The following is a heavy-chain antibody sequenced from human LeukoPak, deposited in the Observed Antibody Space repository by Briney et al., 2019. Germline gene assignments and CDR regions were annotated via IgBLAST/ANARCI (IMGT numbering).Heavy chain of an antibody. CDR3: AKDGIFYYESRGYDASSSYY. J-gene: IGHJ4*02. CDR2: ISGSGDTT. CDR1: GFTINNYA. D-gene: IGHD3-22*01. V-gene: IGHV3-23*01. Sequence: PGGSLTFSCVASGFTINNYAMTWDRQVPGKGLEWVSAISGSGDTTHYADSVKGRFTISRDNSKNTLNLQMNSLRAEDTAVYYCAKDGIFYYESRGYDASSSYYWGQGTLVTVSS.